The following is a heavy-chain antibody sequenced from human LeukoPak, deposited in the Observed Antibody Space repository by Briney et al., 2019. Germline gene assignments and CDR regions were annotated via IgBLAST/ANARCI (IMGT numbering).Heavy chain of an antibody. CDR1: GFTFSSYS. V-gene: IGHV3-48*04. CDR2: ISSSSSTI. J-gene: IGHJ4*02. Sequence: PGGSLRLSCAASGFTFSSYSMNWVRQAPGKGLEWVSYISSSSSTIYYADSVKGRFTISRDNAKNSLYLQMSSLRAEDTAVYYCARVVTVAGTHKFDYWGQGTLVTVSS. D-gene: IGHD6-19*01. CDR3: ARVVTVAGTHKFDY.